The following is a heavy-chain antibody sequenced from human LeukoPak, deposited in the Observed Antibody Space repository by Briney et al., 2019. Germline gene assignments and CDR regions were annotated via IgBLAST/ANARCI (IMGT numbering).Heavy chain of an antibody. CDR2: INPNSGGT. D-gene: IGHD6-19*01. J-gene: IGHJ5*02. Sequence: GASVKVSCKASGYTFTAYYMHWVRQAPGQGLEWMGCINPNSGGTNYAQRFQGRVTMTRDTSISTAYMELSSLRSDDTAVYYCARDRVSVAAGVHWFDPWGQGTLVTVSS. V-gene: IGHV1-2*02. CDR1: GYTFTAYY. CDR3: ARDRVSVAAGVHWFDP.